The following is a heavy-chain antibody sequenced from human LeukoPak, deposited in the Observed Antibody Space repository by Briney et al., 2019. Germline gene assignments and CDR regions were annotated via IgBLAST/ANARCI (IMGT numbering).Heavy chain of an antibody. CDR1: GFSFSTYW. V-gene: IGHV3-74*01. Sequence: GGSLRLSCAASGFSFSTYWMHWVRQVPGKGPEWVSHITPDGSSTNYADSVKGRSTISRDSAKNTLYLQMNSLRAEDTAVYYCSSQISRGGNWGQGTLVTVSS. D-gene: IGHD3-16*01. CDR2: ITPDGSST. J-gene: IGHJ4*02. CDR3: SSQISRGGN.